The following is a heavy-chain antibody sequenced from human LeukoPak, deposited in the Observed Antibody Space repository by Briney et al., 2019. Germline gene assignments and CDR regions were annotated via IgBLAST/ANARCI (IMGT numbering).Heavy chain of an antibody. CDR3: ARDPLFLEMATIPYYMDV. Sequence: GASVKVSCKASGYTFTSYAMNWVRQAPGQGLEWMGWINTNTGNPTYAQGFTGRFVLSLDTSVSTAYLQISSLKAEDTAVYYCARDPLFLEMATIPYYMDVWGKGTTVTVSS. CDR1: GYTFTSYA. J-gene: IGHJ6*03. D-gene: IGHD5-24*01. CDR2: INTNTGNP. V-gene: IGHV7-4-1*02.